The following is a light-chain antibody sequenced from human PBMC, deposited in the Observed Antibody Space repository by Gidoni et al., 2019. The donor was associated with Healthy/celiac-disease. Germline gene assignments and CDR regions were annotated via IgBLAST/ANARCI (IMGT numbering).Light chain of an antibody. CDR2: GAS. Sequence: EIVMTQSPATLSVSPGERANLSCRPSQTVSSNLPWYQQKPGQAPRLLLYGASTRATGIPARFSVSGCGSEFTLTISSLQSEDFAVYYCQQYNNWPPLTFGGGTKVEIK. V-gene: IGKV3-15*01. J-gene: IGKJ4*01. CDR1: QTVSSN. CDR3: QQYNNWPPLT.